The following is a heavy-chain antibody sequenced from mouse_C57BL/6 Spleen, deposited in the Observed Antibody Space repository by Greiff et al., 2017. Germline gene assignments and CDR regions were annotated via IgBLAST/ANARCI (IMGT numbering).Heavy chain of an antibody. D-gene: IGHD1-1*01. CDR3: SRSSCITTVLATNYYAMDY. J-gene: IGHJ4*01. Sequence: QVQLQQSGAELMKPGASVKLSCKATGYTFTGYWIEWVKQRPGHGLEWIGEILPGSGSTNYNEKFKGKATFTAVTSSNTAYMQLSSLTTEDSAIYDCSRSSCITTVLATNYYAMDYWGQGTSVTVSS. CDR1: GYTFTGYW. CDR2: ILPGSGST. V-gene: IGHV1-9*01.